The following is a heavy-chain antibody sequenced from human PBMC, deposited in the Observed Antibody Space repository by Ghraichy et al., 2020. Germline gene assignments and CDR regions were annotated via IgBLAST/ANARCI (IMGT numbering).Heavy chain of an antibody. Sequence: GESLNISCKGSGYSFTSYWIAWVRQMPGKGLEWMGIIYPGDSDTRYSPSFQGQVTISADKSISTAYLQWSSLKASDTAMYYCARQHCSSSSCRQSYYYNMDVWGQGTTVTVSS. CDR2: IYPGDSDT. V-gene: IGHV5-51*01. J-gene: IGHJ6*02. CDR1: GYSFTSYW. D-gene: IGHD2-2*01. CDR3: ARQHCSSSSCRQSYYYNMDV.